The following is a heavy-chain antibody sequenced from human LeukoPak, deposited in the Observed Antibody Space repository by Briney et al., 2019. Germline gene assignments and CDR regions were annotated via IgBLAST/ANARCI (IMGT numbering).Heavy chain of an antibody. CDR2: ISGSGGST. J-gene: IGHJ4*02. V-gene: IGHV3-23*01. D-gene: IGHD2-2*01. CDR3: AKFSLPIVVVPAADYFDY. CDR1: GFTFSSYG. Sequence: PGGSLRLSCAASGFTFSSYGMSWVRQAPGKGLEWVSAISGSGGSTYYADSVKGRFTISRDNSKNTLYLQMNSLRAEDTAVYYCAKFSLPIVVVPAADYFDYWGQGIQVTVSS.